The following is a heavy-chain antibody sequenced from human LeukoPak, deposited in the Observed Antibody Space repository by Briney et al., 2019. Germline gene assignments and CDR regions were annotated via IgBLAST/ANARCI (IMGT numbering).Heavy chain of an antibody. CDR3: ARVPKYYQLVRLGDYYYYGMDV. D-gene: IGHD3-16*01. CDR2: INPNSGTS. J-gene: IGHJ6*02. V-gene: IGHV1-8*01. Sequence: ASVTVSCKASGYSFTNYGINWVRQASGQGFEWVASINPNSGTSASAQRFQGRVTMTRNTSTTTVYMELSSLTSDDTAVYYCARVPKYYQLVRLGDYYYYGMDVWGQGTTVTVSS. CDR1: GYSFTNYG.